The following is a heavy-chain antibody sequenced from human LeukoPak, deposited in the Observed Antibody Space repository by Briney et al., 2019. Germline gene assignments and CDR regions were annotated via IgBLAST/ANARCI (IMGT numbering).Heavy chain of an antibody. CDR1: GFTFSTYA. D-gene: IGHD1-14*01. J-gene: IGHJ4*02. CDR3: ARESRYRDYFDY. CDR2: VSPSGNTT. V-gene: IGHV3-23*01. Sequence: PGGPLRLSCAASGFTFSTYAISWVRQAPGKGLEWVSGVSPSGNTTYYPDSVKGRFAISRDNAKNTVYLQMNSVRADDTAVYYCARESRYRDYFDYWGQGTMVTVSS.